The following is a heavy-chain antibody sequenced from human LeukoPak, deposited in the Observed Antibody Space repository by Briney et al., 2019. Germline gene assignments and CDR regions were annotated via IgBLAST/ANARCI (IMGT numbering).Heavy chain of an antibody. CDR2: INPSGGST. Sequence: ASVKVSCKASRYTFTSYYMHWVRQAPGQGLEWLGIINPSGGSTSYAQKFQGRVTMTRDTSTSTVYMELSSLSSEDTAVYYCARDYLMGDSSGPPYDYWGQGTLITVSS. J-gene: IGHJ4*02. CDR3: ARDYLMGDSSGPPYDY. D-gene: IGHD3-22*01. V-gene: IGHV1-46*01. CDR1: RYTFTSYY.